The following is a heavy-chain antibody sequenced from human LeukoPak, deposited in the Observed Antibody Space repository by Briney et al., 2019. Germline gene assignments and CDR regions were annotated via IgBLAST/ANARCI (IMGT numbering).Heavy chain of an antibody. CDR3: ARTNRIGSSCIDY. CDR2: ITDSGGST. D-gene: IGHD6-13*01. Sequence: GGSLRLSCAASGFTFTNYGMNWVRQAPGKGPEWVSHITDSGGSTYYADSVKGRFTISRDNSKNTLYLQMNSLRAEDTAVYYCARTNRIGSSCIDYWGQGTLVTVSS. V-gene: IGHV3-23*01. CDR1: GFTFTNYG. J-gene: IGHJ4*02.